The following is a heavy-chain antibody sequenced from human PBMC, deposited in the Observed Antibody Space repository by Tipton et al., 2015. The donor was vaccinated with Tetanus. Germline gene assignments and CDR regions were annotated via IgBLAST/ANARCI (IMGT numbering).Heavy chain of an antibody. Sequence: SLRLSCIASGFTFDDYAMHWVRQAPGKGLEMVAGISWNSAQIVYADSVKGRFTVSRDHSKNTFHLQMNSLRAEDTAVYYCTRLWAAALDYWGQGTLVTVSS. D-gene: IGHD4/OR15-4a*01. CDR3: TRLWAAALDY. V-gene: IGHV3-9*01. CDR1: GFTFDDYA. CDR2: ISWNSAQI. J-gene: IGHJ4*02.